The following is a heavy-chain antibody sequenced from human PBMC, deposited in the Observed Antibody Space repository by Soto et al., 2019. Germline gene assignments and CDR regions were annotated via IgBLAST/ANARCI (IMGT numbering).Heavy chain of an antibody. D-gene: IGHD3-22*01. CDR1: GGSISSGDYY. Sequence: KPSETLSLTCTVSGGSISSGDYYWSWIRQPPGKGLEWIGYIYYSGSTYYNPSLKSRVTISVDTSKNQFSLKLSSVTAADTAVYYCARDKRYYYDSSGYYSTFFDYWGQGTLVTVSS. J-gene: IGHJ4*02. CDR2: IYYSGST. V-gene: IGHV4-30-4*01. CDR3: ARDKRYYYDSSGYYSTFFDY.